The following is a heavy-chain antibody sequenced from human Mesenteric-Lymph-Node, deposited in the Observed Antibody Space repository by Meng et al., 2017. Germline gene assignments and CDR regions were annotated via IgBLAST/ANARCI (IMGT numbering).Heavy chain of an antibody. CDR3: ARDGHLLLWFGASIGWFDP. V-gene: IGHV4-34*02. CDR1: GGSFSGYH. D-gene: IGHD3-10*01. Sequence: QGQPQQGGPGLFKPSETPSLPRAVYGGSFSGYHWSWIRQPPGKGLEWIGEINHSGSTNYNPSLKSRVTISVDTSKNQFSLKLSSVTAADTAVYYCARDGHLLLWFGASIGWFDPWGQGTLVTVSS. CDR2: INHSGST. J-gene: IGHJ5*02.